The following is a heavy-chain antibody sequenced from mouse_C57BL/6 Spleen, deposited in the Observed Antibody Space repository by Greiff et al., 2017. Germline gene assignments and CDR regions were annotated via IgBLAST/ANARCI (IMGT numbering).Heavy chain of an antibody. V-gene: IGHV1-54*01. Sequence: QVQLKESGAELVRPGTSVKVSCKASGYAFTNYLIEWVKQRPGQGLEWIGVINPGSGGTNYNEKFKGKATLTADKSSSTAYMQLSSLTSEDSAVYFCAREGLLRTFDYWGQGTTLTVSS. CDR1: GYAFTNYL. D-gene: IGHD1-1*01. J-gene: IGHJ2*01. CDR2: INPGSGGT. CDR3: AREGLLRTFDY.